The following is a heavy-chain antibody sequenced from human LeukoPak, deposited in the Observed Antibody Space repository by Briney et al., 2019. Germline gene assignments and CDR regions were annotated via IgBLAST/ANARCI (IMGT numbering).Heavy chain of an antibody. Sequence: GGSLRLSCAASGFTFSDAWMSWVRQAPGKGLEWVGRIKSKTDGGTTDCAAPVKGRFTISRDDSKNTPYLQMNSLKTEDTAVYYCTTWGPVVVAAHLDYWGQGILVTVSS. V-gene: IGHV3-15*01. CDR2: IKSKTDGGTT. CDR1: GFTFSDAW. J-gene: IGHJ4*02. CDR3: TTWGPVVVAAHLDY. D-gene: IGHD2-15*01.